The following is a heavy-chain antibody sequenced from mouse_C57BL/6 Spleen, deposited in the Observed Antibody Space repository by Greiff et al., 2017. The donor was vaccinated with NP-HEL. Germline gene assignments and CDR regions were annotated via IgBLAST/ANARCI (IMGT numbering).Heavy chain of an antibody. CDR1: GYAFSSYW. D-gene: IGHD1-1*02. J-gene: IGHJ3*01. V-gene: IGHV1-80*01. Sequence: QVQLQQSGAELVKPGASVKISCKASGYAFSSYWMNWVKQRPGKGLEWIGQIYPGDGDTNYNGKFKGKATLTADKSSSTAYMQLSSLTSEDSAVYFCARSDYGPAWFAYWGQRTLVTVSA. CDR2: IYPGDGDT. CDR3: ARSDYGPAWFAY.